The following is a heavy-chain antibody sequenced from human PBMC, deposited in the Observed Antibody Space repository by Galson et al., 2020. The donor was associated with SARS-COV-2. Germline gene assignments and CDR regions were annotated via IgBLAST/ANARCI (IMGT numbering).Heavy chain of an antibody. D-gene: IGHD2-8*02. CDR1: GFTFSSYA. V-gene: IGHV3-30-3*01. CDR2: KSYDGSNK. J-gene: IGHJ4*02. Sequence: GGSLRLSCAASGFTFSSYAMHWVRQAPGKGLEWVAVKSYDGSNKYYADSVKGRFTISRDNSKNTLYLQMNSLRAEDTAVYYCASELVSLPHYWGQGTLVTVSS. CDR3: ASELVSLPHY.